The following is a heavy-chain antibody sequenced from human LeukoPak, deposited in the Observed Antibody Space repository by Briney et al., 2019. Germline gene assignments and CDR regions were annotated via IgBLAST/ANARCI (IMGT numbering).Heavy chain of an antibody. D-gene: IGHD2-2*01. J-gene: IGHJ4*02. CDR1: GGSISSGSYY. Sequence: PSETLSLTCTVSGGSISSGSYYWSWIRQPAGKGQEWIGRIYTSGSTNYNPSLKSRVTISVDTSKNQFSLKLSSVTAADTAVYYCARGAIHCSSTSCPDYWGQGTLVTVSS. CDR2: IYTSGST. CDR3: ARGAIHCSSTSCPDY. V-gene: IGHV4-61*02.